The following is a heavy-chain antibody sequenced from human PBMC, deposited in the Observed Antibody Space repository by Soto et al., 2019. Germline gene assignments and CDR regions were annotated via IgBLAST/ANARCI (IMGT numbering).Heavy chain of an antibody. V-gene: IGHV1-69*06. CDR1: GGTFSSYA. Sequence: QVQLVQSGAEVKKPGSSVKVSCKASGGTFSSYAISWVRQAPGQGLEWMGGIIPIFGTANYAQKFRGRVTITADKSTSTAYMELSSLRSEDTAVYYCARALGYCSGGSCYFNWFDPWGQGTLVTVSS. CDR2: IIPIFGTA. J-gene: IGHJ5*02. D-gene: IGHD2-15*01. CDR3: ARALGYCSGGSCYFNWFDP.